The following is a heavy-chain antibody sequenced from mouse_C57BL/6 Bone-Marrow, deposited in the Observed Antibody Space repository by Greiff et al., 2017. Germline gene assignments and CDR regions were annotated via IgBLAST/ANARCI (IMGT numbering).Heavy chain of an antibody. V-gene: IGHV1-64*01. Sequence: VQLQQPGAELVKPGALVKLSCKASGYTFTSYWMHWVKQRPGQGLEWIGMIHPNSGSTNYNEKFKSKATLTVDKSSSTAYMQLSSLTSEDSAVYYCARRGSSHWYFDVWGTGTTVTVSS. J-gene: IGHJ1*03. CDR3: ARRGSSHWYFDV. CDR2: IHPNSGST. D-gene: IGHD1-1*01. CDR1: GYTFTSYW.